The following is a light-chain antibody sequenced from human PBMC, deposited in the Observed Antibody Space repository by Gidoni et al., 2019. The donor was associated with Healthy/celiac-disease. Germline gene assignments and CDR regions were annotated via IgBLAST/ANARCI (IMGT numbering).Light chain of an antibody. CDR2: AAS. Sequence: DIQMTQSPSSLSASVGDRVTITCRARKGIRKDLGWYQQKPGKAPKRLIYAASSLQSGVPSRFSGSGSGTAFTLTIISLQPEDFATYYCLQHNSYPLWTFGQGTKVEIK. CDR3: LQHNSYPLWT. V-gene: IGKV1-17*01. J-gene: IGKJ1*01. CDR1: KGIRKD.